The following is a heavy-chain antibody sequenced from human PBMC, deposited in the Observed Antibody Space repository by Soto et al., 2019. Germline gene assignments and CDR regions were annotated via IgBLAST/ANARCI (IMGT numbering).Heavy chain of an antibody. Sequence: EVQLVESGGGLVQPGGSLRLSCAASGFTFSAYDMHWVRQAPGKGLEWVSAIGTLHDAYYPDSVRGRFTISRENAKNSLYLQMNSRRAGDQAVFFCARQASYWQGGGGWFDPWGQGTLVTVSS. J-gene: IGHJ5*02. CDR1: GFTFSAYD. CDR2: IGTLHDA. V-gene: IGHV3-13*01. D-gene: IGHD2-8*02. CDR3: ARQASYWQGGGGWFDP.